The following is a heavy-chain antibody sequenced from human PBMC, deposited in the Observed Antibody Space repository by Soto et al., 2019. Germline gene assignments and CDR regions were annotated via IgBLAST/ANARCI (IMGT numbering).Heavy chain of an antibody. CDR2: INHSGST. J-gene: IGHJ6*02. Sequence: PSETLSLTCAVYGGSFSGYYWSWIRQPPGKGLEWIGEINHSGSTNYNPSLKSRVTISVDTSKNQFSLKLSSVTAADTAVYYCARHGGDYDYYGMDVWGQGTTVTVSS. V-gene: IGHV4-34*01. D-gene: IGHD4-17*01. CDR3: ARHGGDYDYYGMDV. CDR1: GGSFSGYY.